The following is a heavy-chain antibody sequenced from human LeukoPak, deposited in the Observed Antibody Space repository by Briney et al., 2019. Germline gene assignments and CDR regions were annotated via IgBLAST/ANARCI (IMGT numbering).Heavy chain of an antibody. D-gene: IGHD6-19*01. Sequence: PGGSLRLSCAASGFTFSSYAMSWVRQAPGKGLEWVSAISGSGGSTYYADSVKGRFTISRDNSKNTLYLQMNSLRAEDTAVYYCAKGSNRVQQWLVADAFDIWGQGTMVTVSS. CDR3: AKGSNRVQQWLVADAFDI. CDR2: ISGSGGST. CDR1: GFTFSSYA. J-gene: IGHJ3*02. V-gene: IGHV3-23*01.